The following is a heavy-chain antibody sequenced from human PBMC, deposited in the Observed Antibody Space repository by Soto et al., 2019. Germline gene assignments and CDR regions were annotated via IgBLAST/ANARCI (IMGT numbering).Heavy chain of an antibody. D-gene: IGHD2-15*01. CDR2: IRYDGSNK. CDR3: ARDMAVVAGQFDY. Sequence: GGSLRLSCAASGFTFSSYGMHWVRQAPGKGLEWVAVIRYDGSNKYYADSVKGRFTISRDNSKNTLYLQMNSLRAEDKAVYYCARDMAVVAGQFDYWGQGTLVTVSS. CDR1: GFTFSSYG. V-gene: IGHV3-33*01. J-gene: IGHJ4*02.